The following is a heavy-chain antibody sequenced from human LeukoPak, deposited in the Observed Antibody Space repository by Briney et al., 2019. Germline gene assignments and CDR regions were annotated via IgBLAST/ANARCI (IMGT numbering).Heavy chain of an antibody. Sequence: SETLSLTCTVSGYSISSGYYWGWIRQPPGKGLEWIGRIYTSGSTNYNPSLKSRVTISIDTSKNQFSLQLSSVTAADTAVYYCAREGQQLVELRYSSGWIFDYWGQGTLVTVSS. CDR1: GYSISSGYY. D-gene: IGHD6-19*01. CDR2: IYTSGST. V-gene: IGHV4-38-2*02. J-gene: IGHJ4*02. CDR3: AREGQQLVELRYSSGWIFDY.